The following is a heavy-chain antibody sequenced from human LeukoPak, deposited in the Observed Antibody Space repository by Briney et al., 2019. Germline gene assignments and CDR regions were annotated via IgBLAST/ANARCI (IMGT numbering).Heavy chain of an antibody. Sequence: PSETLSLTCTVSGGSISSYYWSWIRQPPGKGLEWIGYIYYSGSTNYNPSLKSRVTISADTSKNQFSLKLSSVTAADTAVYYCARGGGYYYYYYAMDVWGQGTTVTVSS. J-gene: IGHJ6*02. CDR2: IYYSGST. D-gene: IGHD5-18*01. V-gene: IGHV4-59*01. CDR1: GGSISSYY. CDR3: ARGGGYYYYYYAMDV.